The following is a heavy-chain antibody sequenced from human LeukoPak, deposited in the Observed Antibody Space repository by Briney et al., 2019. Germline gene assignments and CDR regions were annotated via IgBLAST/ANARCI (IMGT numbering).Heavy chain of an antibody. Sequence: SETLSLTCAVPGGSISSSSYYWGWIRQPPGKGREWIGSIYYSGSTYYIPSLKSRVTISVDTSKNQFSLKMSSVTAADTAVYYCARQTHGSGSYRTDAFDIWGQGTMVTVSS. CDR3: ARQTHGSGSYRTDAFDI. CDR2: IYYSGST. D-gene: IGHD3-10*01. CDR1: GGSISSSSYY. V-gene: IGHV4-39*01. J-gene: IGHJ3*02.